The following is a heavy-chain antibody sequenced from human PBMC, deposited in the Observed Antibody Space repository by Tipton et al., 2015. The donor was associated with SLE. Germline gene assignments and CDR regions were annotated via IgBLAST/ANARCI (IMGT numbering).Heavy chain of an antibody. CDR2: IYSDGSST. CDR1: GFTFNTYW. Sequence: SLRLSCAASGFTFNTYWMHWVRQGPGKGLVWVSRIYSDGSSTNYADSVKGRFTISRDNAENMLYLEMNSLRAEDTAVYYCGTTSSGYGMDVWGQGTTVTVSS. CDR3: GTTSSGYGMDV. D-gene: IGHD3-22*01. V-gene: IGHV3-74*01. J-gene: IGHJ6*02.